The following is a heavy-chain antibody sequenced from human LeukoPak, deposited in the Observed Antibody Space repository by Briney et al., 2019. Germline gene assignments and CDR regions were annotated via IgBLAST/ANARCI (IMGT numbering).Heavy chain of an antibody. CDR2: ISSSSSYI. V-gene: IGHV3-21*01. D-gene: IGHD3-22*01. Sequence: GGSLRLSCAASGFTFRSDAMNWVRQAPGKGLEWVSSISSSSSYIYYADSVKGRFTISRDNAKNSLYLQMNSLRAEDTAVYYCARADYDSSGYYYFDYWGQGTLVTVSS. CDR1: GFTFRSDA. CDR3: ARADYDSSGYYYFDY. J-gene: IGHJ4*02.